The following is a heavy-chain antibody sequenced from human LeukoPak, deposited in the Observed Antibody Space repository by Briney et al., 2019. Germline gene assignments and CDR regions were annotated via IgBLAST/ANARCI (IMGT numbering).Heavy chain of an antibody. Sequence: GGSLRLSCAASGFTFSSYAMSWVRQAPGKGLEWVSAISGSGGGTYYADSVKGRFTISRDNSKNTLYLQMNSLRAEDTAVYYCAKDPRYYYDSSGPFDYWGQGTLVTVSS. V-gene: IGHV3-23*01. D-gene: IGHD3-22*01. CDR2: ISGSGGGT. J-gene: IGHJ4*02. CDR3: AKDPRYYYDSSGPFDY. CDR1: GFTFSSYA.